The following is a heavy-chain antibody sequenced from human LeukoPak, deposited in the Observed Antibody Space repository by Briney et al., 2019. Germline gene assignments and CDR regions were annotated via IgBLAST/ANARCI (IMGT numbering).Heavy chain of an antibody. CDR3: ARDLHYYVAMHV. CDR1: GFTFSAYA. CDR2: IGSDSKP. V-gene: IGHV3-23*01. D-gene: IGHD3-10*02. Sequence: GRCLSLSCEASGFTFSAYAMAWVRHAPGRGLERVSSIGSDSKPHYSKAVKGRFDHYRDNSKSMLFLQLHSLRAEDTALYYCARDLHYYVAMHVWGEGTTLTVSS. J-gene: IGHJ6*04.